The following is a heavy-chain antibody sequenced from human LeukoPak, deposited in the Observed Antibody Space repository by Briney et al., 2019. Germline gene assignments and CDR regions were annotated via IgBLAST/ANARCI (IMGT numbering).Heavy chain of an antibody. CDR2: MNPNSGNT. D-gene: IGHD5-18*01. CDR1: GYTFTSYD. Sequence: ASVKVSCKASGYTFTSYDINWVRQATGQGLEWMGWMNPNSGNTGYAQKFQGRVTITRNTSISTAYMELSSLRSEDTAVYYCASELRGYSRYDAFDIWGQGTMVTVSS. J-gene: IGHJ3*02. V-gene: IGHV1-8*03. CDR3: ASELRGYSRYDAFDI.